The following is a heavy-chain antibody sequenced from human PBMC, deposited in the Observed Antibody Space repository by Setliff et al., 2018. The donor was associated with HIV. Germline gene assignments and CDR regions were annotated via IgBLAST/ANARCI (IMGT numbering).Heavy chain of an antibody. Sequence: ASVKVSCKAIGYMILGYKMNWVRQAPGQGLEWVGRISPNNGAAEYAPKFQGRVSMTLDTSISTAYLEIPRLTSDDAAVYFCARPRVFDSFDVWGQGTKVTVSS. D-gene: IGHD6-6*01. V-gene: IGHV1-2*06. CDR3: ARPRVFDSFDV. J-gene: IGHJ3*01. CDR2: ISPNNGAA. CDR1: GYMILGYK.